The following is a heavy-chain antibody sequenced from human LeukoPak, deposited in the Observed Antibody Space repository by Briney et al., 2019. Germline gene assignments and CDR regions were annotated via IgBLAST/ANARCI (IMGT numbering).Heavy chain of an antibody. CDR1: GGSISSGSYY. Sequence: SETLSLTCTVSGGSISSGSYYWSWIRQPAGKGLEWIGRIYTSGSTNYNPSLKSRVTISVDTSKNQFSLKLSSVTAADTAVYYCARASGYLRGNWFDPWGQGTLVTVSS. J-gene: IGHJ5*02. V-gene: IGHV4-61*02. CDR3: ARASGYLRGNWFDP. CDR2: IYTSGST. D-gene: IGHD3-22*01.